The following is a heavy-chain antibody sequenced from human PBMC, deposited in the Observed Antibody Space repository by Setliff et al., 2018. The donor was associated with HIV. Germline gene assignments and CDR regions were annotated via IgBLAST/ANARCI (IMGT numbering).Heavy chain of an antibody. CDR3: TRDLGYDSFDI. CDR2: ITSNEVRI. D-gene: IGHD3-22*01. V-gene: IGHV3-48*04. Sequence: GGSLRLSCAASGFTFSSYSMNWVRQAPGKGLEWVSYITSNEVRIYYADSVRGRFTISRNNAKNSLYLQMNSLRVEDSAVYYCTRDLGYDSFDIWGQGTMVTVSS. CDR1: GFTFSSYS. J-gene: IGHJ3*02.